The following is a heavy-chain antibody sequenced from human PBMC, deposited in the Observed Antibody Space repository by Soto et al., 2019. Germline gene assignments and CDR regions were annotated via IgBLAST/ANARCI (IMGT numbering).Heavy chain of an antibody. Sequence: ASVKVSCQASGYTFTSYYMHWVRQAPGQGLELMGIINPSGGSTSYAQKFQGRVTMTRDTSTSTVYMELSSLRSEDTAVYYCASNIHPYYDFWSGYYPPMDVWGQGTTVTVSS. CDR3: ASNIHPYYDFWSGYYPPMDV. CDR2: INPSGGST. D-gene: IGHD3-3*01. J-gene: IGHJ6*02. CDR1: GYTFTSYY. V-gene: IGHV1-46*01.